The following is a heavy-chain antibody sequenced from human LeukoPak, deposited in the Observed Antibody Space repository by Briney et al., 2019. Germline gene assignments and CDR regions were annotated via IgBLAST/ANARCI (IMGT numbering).Heavy chain of an antibody. J-gene: IGHJ4*02. CDR3: ARGGRGSSWYFDY. CDR1: GGSISSYY. V-gene: IGHV4-59*08. Sequence: SETLSLTCTVSGGSISSYYWSWIRQPPGKGLEWIGYIYYSGSTNYNPSLKSRVTISVDTSKNQFSLKLSSVTAADTAVYYCARGGRGSSWYFDYWGQGTLVTVSS. CDR2: IYYSGST. D-gene: IGHD6-13*01.